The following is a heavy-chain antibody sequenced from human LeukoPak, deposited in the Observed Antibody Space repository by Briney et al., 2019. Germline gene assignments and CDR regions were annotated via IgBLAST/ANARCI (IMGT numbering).Heavy chain of an antibody. CDR3: ARWRWLQPGDY. CDR2: ISSSSSYI. V-gene: IGHV3-21*01. J-gene: IGHJ4*02. D-gene: IGHD5-24*01. Sequence: GGSLRLSCAASGFTFSSYSMNWVRQAPGKGLEWVSSISSSSSYIYYADSVKGRFTISRDNAKNSLYLQMNSLRAEDTAVYHCARWRWLQPGDYWGQGTLVTVSS. CDR1: GFTFSSYS.